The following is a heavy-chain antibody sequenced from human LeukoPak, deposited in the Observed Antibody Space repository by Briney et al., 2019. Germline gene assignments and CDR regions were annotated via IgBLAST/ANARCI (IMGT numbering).Heavy chain of an antibody. CDR1: GGSISSYY. CDR3: AGDAPGIAAAGVY. Sequence: SETLSLTCTVSGGSISSYYWSWIRQPPGKGLEWIGYIYYSGSTNYNPSLKSRVTISVDTSKNQFSLKLSSVTAADTAVYYCAGDAPGIAAAGVYWGQGTLVTVSS. V-gene: IGHV4-59*12. D-gene: IGHD6-13*01. J-gene: IGHJ4*02. CDR2: IYYSGST.